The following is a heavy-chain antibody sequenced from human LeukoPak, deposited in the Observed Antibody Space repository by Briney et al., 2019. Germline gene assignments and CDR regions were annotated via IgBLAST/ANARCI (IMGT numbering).Heavy chain of an antibody. CDR2: IYYRGST. CDR3: ARLPIMVGAPRHFQD. D-gene: IGHD1-26*01. J-gene: IGHJ1*01. CDR1: GASISSGSYY. Sequence: SETLSLTCTVSGASISSGSYYWGWIRQPPGKGLEWIASIYYRGSTYDNPSLKSRVTTSLDMSKNQFSLKLSSVTAADTAVYYCARLPIMVGAPRHFQDWGQGTLVIVSS. V-gene: IGHV4-39*01.